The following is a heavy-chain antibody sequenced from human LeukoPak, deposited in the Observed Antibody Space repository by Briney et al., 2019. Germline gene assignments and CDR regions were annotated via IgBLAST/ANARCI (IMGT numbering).Heavy chain of an antibody. Sequence: GGSLRLSSAAYGFTFDDFASQWVRQAPGKGMEWDSGINFNSSSIGYADSVKGRFTISRDNAKDSLYLQMNSLRAEDTALYYCSDGFDIRGQGTMVTVSS. V-gene: IGHV3-9*01. CDR1: GFTFDDFA. CDR2: INFNSSSI. CDR3: SDGFDI. J-gene: IGHJ3*02.